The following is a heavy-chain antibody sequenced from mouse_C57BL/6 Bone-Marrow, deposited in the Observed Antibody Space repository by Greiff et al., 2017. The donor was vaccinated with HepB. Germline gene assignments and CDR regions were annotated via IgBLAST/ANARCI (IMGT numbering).Heavy chain of an antibody. J-gene: IGHJ1*03. D-gene: IGHD2-3*01. CDR1: GYAFTNYL. V-gene: IGHV1-54*01. CDR2: INPGSGGT. CDR3: ARPLMVTGYFDV. Sequence: QVQLQQSGAELVRPGTSVKVSCKASGYAFTNYLIEWVKQRPGQGLEWIGVINPGSGGTNYNEKFKGKATLTADKSSSTAYMQLSSLTSEDSAVYFCARPLMVTGYFDVWGTGTTVTVSS.